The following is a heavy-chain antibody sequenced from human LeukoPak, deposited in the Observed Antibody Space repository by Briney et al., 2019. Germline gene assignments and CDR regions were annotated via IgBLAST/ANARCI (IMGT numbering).Heavy chain of an antibody. J-gene: IGHJ3*02. CDR3: TRGLPYYYDSSGYPLDAFDI. V-gene: IGHV3-73*01. CDR2: IRSKANSYAT. D-gene: IGHD3-22*01. CDR1: GFTFSGSA. Sequence: GGSLRLSCAASGFTFSGSAMHWVRQASGKGLEWVGRIRSKANSYATAYAASVKGRFTISRDDSKNTAYLQMNILKTEDTAVYYCTRGLPYYYDSSGYPLDAFDIWGQGTMVTVSS.